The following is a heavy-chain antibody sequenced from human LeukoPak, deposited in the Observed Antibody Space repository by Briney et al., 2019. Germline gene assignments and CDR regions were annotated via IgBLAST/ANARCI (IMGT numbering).Heavy chain of an antibody. CDR2: IHWDDDK. CDR3: ARTLLTGDAFDI. CDR1: GFSLTTRGVG. Sequence: ESGPTLVNPTQTLTLTCSFSGFSLTTRGVGVGWIRQPPGKALECLALIHWDDDKRYRPSLKSRVTITKDTSKNQVVLTMTNMDPVDTATYYCARTLLTGDAFDIWGQGTMVTVSS. V-gene: IGHV2-5*02. J-gene: IGHJ3*02. D-gene: IGHD7-27*01.